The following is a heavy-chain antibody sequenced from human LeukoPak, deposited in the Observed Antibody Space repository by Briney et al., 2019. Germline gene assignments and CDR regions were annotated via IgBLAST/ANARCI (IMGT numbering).Heavy chain of an antibody. CDR1: VGTFSSYA. CDR2: IIPIFGTA. Sequence: AAVQVSCKASVGTFSSYAISWVRQAPGQGHEWMGGIIPIFGTANYAQKFQGRATITADESKSTAYMELSSRRSEDTAVYYCARDRVTTGEIFDYWGQGTLVTASS. V-gene: IGHV1-69*13. D-gene: IGHD4-11*01. J-gene: IGHJ4*02. CDR3: ARDRVTTGEIFDY.